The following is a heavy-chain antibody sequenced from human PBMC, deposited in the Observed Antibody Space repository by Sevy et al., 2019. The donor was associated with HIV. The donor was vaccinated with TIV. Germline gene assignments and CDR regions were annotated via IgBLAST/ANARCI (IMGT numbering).Heavy chain of an antibody. D-gene: IGHD5-18*01. V-gene: IGHV4-31*03. Sequence: SETLSLTCTVSGASLSSGGFYWGWIRQPPGKGLEWIGFTDYSGSTSYNSSLLSRLAFSLDASKNQFSLTLSSVTAADTAVYDCARLRGYTYGRLDYWGQGTLVTVSS. CDR2: TDYSGST. J-gene: IGHJ4*02. CDR3: ARLRGYTYGRLDY. CDR1: GASLSSGGFY.